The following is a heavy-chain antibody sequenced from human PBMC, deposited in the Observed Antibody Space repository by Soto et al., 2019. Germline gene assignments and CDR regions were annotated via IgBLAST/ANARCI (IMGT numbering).Heavy chain of an antibody. J-gene: IGHJ4*02. CDR1: GFTFSDLW. CDR2: IKQDGSTK. CDR3: TRNQVKADY. Sequence: EVQLVESGGGIVQPGGSLRLSCAASGFTFSDLWMSWVHQAPGKGLEWVANIKQDGSTKNYVDSVKGRFTISRDNAKSLLYLQMNSLRVEDTAVYYCTRNQVKADYWGQGTLVTVSS. V-gene: IGHV3-7*01. D-gene: IGHD3-22*01.